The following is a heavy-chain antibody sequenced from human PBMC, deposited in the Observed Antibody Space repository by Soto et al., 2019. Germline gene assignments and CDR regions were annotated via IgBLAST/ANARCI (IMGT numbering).Heavy chain of an antibody. CDR3: ARLSYGGIKYYYYYYGMDV. CDR2: IYYSGST. V-gene: IGHV4-59*01. J-gene: IGHJ6*02. CDR1: GGSISSYY. D-gene: IGHD4-17*01. Sequence: SETLSLTCTVSGGSISSYYWSWIRQPPGKGLEWIGYIYYSGSTNYNPSLKSRVTISVDTSKNQFSLKLSSVTAADAAVYYCARLSYGGIKYYYYYYGMDVWGQGTTVTVSS.